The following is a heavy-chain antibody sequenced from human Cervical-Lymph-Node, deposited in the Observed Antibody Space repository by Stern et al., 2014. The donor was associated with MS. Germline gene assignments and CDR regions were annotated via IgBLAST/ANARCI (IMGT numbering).Heavy chain of an antibody. CDR3: ARGGQWLDPPDY. Sequence: QVQLVQSGAEVKKPGSSVKVSSKAYGGTFSSYAISWVRHYPGQGLEWMGGIIPIFGTANYAQKFQGRVTITADESTSTAYMELSSLRSEDTAVYYCARGGQWLDPPDYWGQGTLVTVS. D-gene: IGHD6-19*01. CDR1: GGTFSSYA. J-gene: IGHJ4*02. V-gene: IGHV1-69*01. CDR2: IIPIFGTA.